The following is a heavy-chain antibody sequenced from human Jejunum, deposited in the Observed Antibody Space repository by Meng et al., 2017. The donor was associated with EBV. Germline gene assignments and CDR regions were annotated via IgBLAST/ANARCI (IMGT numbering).Heavy chain of an antibody. CDR2: IYYSGST. V-gene: IGHV4-4*02. Sequence: QGRLQVSGPGLVKPSGTLSLTCAVSGDSIDSRNWWSWVRQSPERGLEWIGEIYYSGSTNYNPSLKSRVTILVDRSENHFSLHLSSVTAADTAVYYCVRGGDYCLVYWGQGTLVTVSS. D-gene: IGHD2-21*02. J-gene: IGHJ4*02. CDR3: VRGGDYCLVY. CDR1: GDSIDSRNW.